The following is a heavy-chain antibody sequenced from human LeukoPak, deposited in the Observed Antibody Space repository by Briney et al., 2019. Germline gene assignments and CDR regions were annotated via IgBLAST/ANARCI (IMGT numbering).Heavy chain of an antibody. CDR1: GYTFTGYY. Sequence: ASVKVSCKASGYTFTGYYMHWVRQAPGQGLEWMGWINPNSGGAKYAQKFQGRVTMTRDTSISTAYMELSRLRSDDTAVYYCARASSSGWYVFDYWGQGNLVTVS. J-gene: IGHJ4*02. CDR3: ARASSSGWYVFDY. CDR2: INPNSGGA. D-gene: IGHD6-19*01. V-gene: IGHV1-2*02.